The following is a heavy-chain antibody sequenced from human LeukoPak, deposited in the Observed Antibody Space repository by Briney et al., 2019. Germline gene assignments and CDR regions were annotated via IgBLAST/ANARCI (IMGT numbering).Heavy chain of an antibody. CDR2: IIPFFGTA. D-gene: IGHD2-2*01. Sequence: ASVKVSCKASGGTFNSYAISWVRQAPGQGLEWMEGIIPFFGTAIYAQKFQDRVTITADDSTSTAYMELRSLRSEDTAVYYCARDVRHRYCSSATCYRGWFDPWGQGTLVTVST. CDR1: GGTFNSYA. J-gene: IGHJ5*02. CDR3: ARDVRHRYCSSATCYRGWFDP. V-gene: IGHV1-69*13.